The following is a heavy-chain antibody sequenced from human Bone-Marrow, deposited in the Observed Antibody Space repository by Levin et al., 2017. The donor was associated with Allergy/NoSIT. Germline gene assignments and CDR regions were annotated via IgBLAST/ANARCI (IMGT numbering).Heavy chain of an antibody. D-gene: IGHD1-1*01. CDR1: GYSFDYYW. CDR3: ARKGLRGQRAHNDY. CDR2: IYPGDSDT. Sequence: KIGESLKISCKGSGYSFDYYWIGWVRQMPGKGLEWMGIIYPGDSDTRYSPSFQGQVTISADKSITTAYLQWSSLKASDSAMYYCARKGLRGQRAHNDYWGQGTLVTVSS. V-gene: IGHV5-51*01. J-gene: IGHJ4*02.